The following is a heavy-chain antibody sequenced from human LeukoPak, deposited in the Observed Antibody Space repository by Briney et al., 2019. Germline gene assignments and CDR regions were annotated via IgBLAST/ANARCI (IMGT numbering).Heavy chain of an antibody. CDR1: GFTFSSYG. CDR3: ARQAAAGTEGYYYYGMDV. CDR2: IWYDGSNK. J-gene: IGHJ6*04. D-gene: IGHD6-13*01. V-gene: IGHV3-33*01. Sequence: GGSLRLSCAASGFTFSSYGMHWVRQAPGKGLEWVAVIWYDGSNKYYADSVKGRFTISRDNSKNTLYLQMNSLRAEDTAVYYRARQAAAGTEGYYYYGMDVWGKGTTVTVSS.